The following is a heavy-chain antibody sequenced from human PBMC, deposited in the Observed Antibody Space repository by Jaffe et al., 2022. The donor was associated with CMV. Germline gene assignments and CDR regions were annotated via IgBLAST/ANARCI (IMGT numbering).Heavy chain of an antibody. CDR2: ITGDNGRT. Sequence: EVQLVESGGGLVQPGGSLRLSCAASGFTFKNYAMTWVRQPPGKGLEWVSCITGDNGRTYYTDSVRGRFTTSRDDSKNTLYLQMESLRAEDTAVYYCAKSDSRATWLQYPDWGQGTLVTVSS. J-gene: IGHJ4*02. CDR3: AKSDSRATWLQYPD. D-gene: IGHD5-12*01. CDR1: GFTFKNYA. V-gene: IGHV3-23*04.